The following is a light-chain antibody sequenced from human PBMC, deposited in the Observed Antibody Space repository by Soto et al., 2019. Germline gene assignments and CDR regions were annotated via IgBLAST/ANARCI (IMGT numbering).Light chain of an antibody. J-gene: IGKJ1*01. CDR2: GAS. V-gene: IGKV3-15*01. CDR3: EQYNKWPPT. Sequence: VMSQSPATLCVYPGVRTILFSTAHQSVSRILAWYQQKPGQAPRLLIYGASTRATGIPVRFSGSGSATEFTLTISNLQSEALAVYYCEQYNKWPPTFGQGTKVDIK. CDR1: QSVSRI.